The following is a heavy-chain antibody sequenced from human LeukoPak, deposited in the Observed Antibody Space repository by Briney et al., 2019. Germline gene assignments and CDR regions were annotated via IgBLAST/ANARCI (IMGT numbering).Heavy chain of an antibody. D-gene: IGHD5-12*01. J-gene: IGHJ4*02. CDR3: ARHQWLRDFDY. CDR1: GGSLSSSSYY. V-gene: IGHV4-39*01. Sequence: SETLSLTCTVSGGSLSSSSYYWGWIRQPPGKGLEWIGTIFYSGSTYYNPSLKSRITMSVDTSKNQFSLKLSSVTAADTAVYYCARHQWLRDFDYWGQGTLVTVSS. CDR2: IFYSGST.